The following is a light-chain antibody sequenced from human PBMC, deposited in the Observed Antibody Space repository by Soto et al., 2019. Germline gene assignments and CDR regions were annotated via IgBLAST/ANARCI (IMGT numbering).Light chain of an antibody. CDR1: NLGDKY. J-gene: IGLJ2*01. V-gene: IGLV3-1*01. Sequence: SYELTQPPSVSVSPGQTASITCSGDNLGDKYACWYQQKPGQSPVLVIYQDSKLPSGIPERFSGSNSGNTATLTISGTQAMDEDDYYCQAWDSSTHVVFGGGTKLTVL. CDR3: QAWDSSTHVV. CDR2: QDS.